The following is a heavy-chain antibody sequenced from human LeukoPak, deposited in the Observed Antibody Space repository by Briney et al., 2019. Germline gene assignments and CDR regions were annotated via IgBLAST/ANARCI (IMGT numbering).Heavy chain of an antibody. CDR1: GGTFNRYA. Sequence: SVKVSCKASGGTFNRYAISWVRQAPGQGLEWMGGIIPIIGTVNYAQKFQGRVTITADESTSTAYMELSSLRSEDMAVYYCARQITMIEEGAFDIWGQGTMVTVSS. D-gene: IGHD3-22*01. CDR2: IIPIIGTV. CDR3: ARQITMIEEGAFDI. J-gene: IGHJ3*02. V-gene: IGHV1-69*13.